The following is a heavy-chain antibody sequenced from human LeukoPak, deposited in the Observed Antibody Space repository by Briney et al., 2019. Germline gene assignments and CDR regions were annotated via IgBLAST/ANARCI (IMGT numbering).Heavy chain of an antibody. CDR2: ISTNGGST. V-gene: IGHV3-64*01. D-gene: IGHD1-1*01. J-gene: IGHJ6*03. CDR1: GFTFSSYA. CDR3: ARLPTGTFGYYYYYMDV. Sequence: GGSLRLSCAASGFTFSSYAMHWVRQALGKGLEYVSGISTNGGSTYYANSVKGRFTICRDNSKNTLYLQMGSLRAEDMAVYYCARLPTGTFGYYYYYMDVWGKGTTVTVSS.